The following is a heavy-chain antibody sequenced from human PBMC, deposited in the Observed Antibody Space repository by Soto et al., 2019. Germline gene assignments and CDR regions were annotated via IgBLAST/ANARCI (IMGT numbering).Heavy chain of an antibody. CDR1: GYTFTSYA. Sequence: ASVKVSCKASGYTFTSYAMHWVRQAPGQRLEWMGWINAGNGNTKYSQKFQGRVTITRDTSASTAYMELSSLRSEDTAVYYCARSPVVADTDAFDIWGQGTMVTVSS. CDR2: INAGNGNT. J-gene: IGHJ3*02. CDR3: ARSPVVADTDAFDI. V-gene: IGHV1-3*01. D-gene: IGHD2-15*01.